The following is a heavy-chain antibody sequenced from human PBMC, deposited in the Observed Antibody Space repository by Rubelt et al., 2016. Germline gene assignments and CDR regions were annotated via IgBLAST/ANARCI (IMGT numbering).Heavy chain of an antibody. CDR1: GFTFSDHY. Sequence: EVQLVESGGGLVQPGGSLRLSCAASGFTFSDHYMDWVRQAPGSGLEWVGRVRTKDDGYTTEYAASGNGRFTVFRDDSNSAWYPQRNSLNTEDTAVYCCCRLRASEYSSAYDWGQGTLVTVSS. D-gene: IGHD3-16*01. CDR2: VRTKDDGYTT. CDR3: CRLRASEYSSAYD. J-gene: IGHJ4*02. V-gene: IGHV3-72*01.